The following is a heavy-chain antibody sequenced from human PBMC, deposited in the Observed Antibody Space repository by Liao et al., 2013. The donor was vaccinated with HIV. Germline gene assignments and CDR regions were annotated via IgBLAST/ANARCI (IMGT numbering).Heavy chain of an antibody. CDR3: ARDLLRYFDL. Sequence: QVQLQESGPGLVKPSQTLSLTCTVSGGSISSGSYYWSWIRQPAGKGLEWIGRIYTSGSTNYNPSLKSRVTISVDTSKNQFSLKLSSVTAADTAVYYCARDLLRYFDLWGLAPWSLSPQ. V-gene: IGHV4-61*02. J-gene: IGHJ2*01. CDR1: GGSISSGSYY. CDR2: IYTSGST.